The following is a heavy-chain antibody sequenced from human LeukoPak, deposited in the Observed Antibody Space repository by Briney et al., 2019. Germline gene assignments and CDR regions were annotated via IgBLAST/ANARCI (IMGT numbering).Heavy chain of an antibody. D-gene: IGHD3-22*01. CDR1: GGSINSGSYY. V-gene: IGHV4-61*09. CDR2: IYTRGGT. J-gene: IGHJ3*02. CDR3: ARRHYYDSRGAFDI. Sequence: PSQTLSLTCTVSGGSINSGSYYWSWIRQPAGKGLEWIGHIYTRGGTNYNPSLKSRVTVSVDTSKNQFSLKLSSVTAADTAVYYCARRHYYDSRGAFDIWGQGTMVTVSS.